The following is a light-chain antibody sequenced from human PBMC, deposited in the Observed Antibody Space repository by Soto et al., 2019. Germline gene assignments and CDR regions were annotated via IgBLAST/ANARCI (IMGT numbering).Light chain of an antibody. V-gene: IGKV1-5*03. J-gene: IGKJ2*01. CDR1: QSINRW. Sequence: DIQMTQSPSSLSASVGDRVTITCRASQSINRWLAWYQQRPGKAPKLLIYKASSLETGVPSRFSGSGSGTEFTLTISSLQPDAFATYFCQQYGTYSYTFGQGTKLAIK. CDR3: QQYGTYSYT. CDR2: KAS.